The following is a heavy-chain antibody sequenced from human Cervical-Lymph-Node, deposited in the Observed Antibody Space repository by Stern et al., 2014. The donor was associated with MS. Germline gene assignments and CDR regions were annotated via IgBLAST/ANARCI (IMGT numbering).Heavy chain of an antibody. V-gene: IGHV3-33*01. CDR2: IWFDSNNQ. CDR3: ARMTAATGTLAN. CDR1: GFSFSSSG. Sequence: VQLVESGGGVVEPGRPLRLSCEASGFSFSSSGMHLVRQAPGLGLEWVGLIWFDSNNQYYADSVKGRFTVARDNSKNTLYLQMSSLRVEDTAVYYCARMTAATGTLANWGQGTLVTVSS. J-gene: IGHJ4*02. D-gene: IGHD1-1*01.